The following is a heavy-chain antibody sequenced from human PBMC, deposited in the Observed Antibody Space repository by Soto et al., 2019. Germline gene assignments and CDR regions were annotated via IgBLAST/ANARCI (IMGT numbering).Heavy chain of an antibody. CDR1: GFRFTSYA. D-gene: IGHD3-16*01. J-gene: IGHJ4*02. V-gene: IGHV1-18*01. Sequence: QVHLVQSGAEVKKPGASVKVSCKASGFRFTSYAITWVRQAPGQGLEWMGWIGAHNGNTKYAQNLQGRVTMSTDTSTSTAYMELGSLTSDDTAVYYCARDFTGWPPDGVDSWGQGTLVTVSS. CDR2: IGAHNGNT. CDR3: ARDFTGWPPDGVDS.